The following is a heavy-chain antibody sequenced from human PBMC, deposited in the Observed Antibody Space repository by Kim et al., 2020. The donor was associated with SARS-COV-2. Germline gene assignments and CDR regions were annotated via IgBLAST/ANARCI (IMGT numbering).Heavy chain of an antibody. J-gene: IGHJ3*02. CDR3: ARDWSGAFDI. CDR1: GFTFSTYW. Sequence: GGSLRLSCTASGFTFSTYWMTWVRQAPGKGLEWVANIKQDGSDKYCVDSVKGRFTISGDNAKNSLYLQMNSLRAEDTAVYYCARDWSGAFDIWGQGTMVTVSS. V-gene: IGHV3-7*03. CDR2: IKQDGSDK.